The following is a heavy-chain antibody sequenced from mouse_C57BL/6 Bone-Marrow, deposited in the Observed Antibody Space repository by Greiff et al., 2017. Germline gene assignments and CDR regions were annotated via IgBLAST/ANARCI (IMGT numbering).Heavy chain of an antibody. J-gene: IGHJ4*01. D-gene: IGHD1-1*01. Sequence: ESGPGLVKPSQSLSLTCSVTGYSITSGYYWNWIRQFPGNKLEWMGYISYDGSNNYNPSLKNRISITRDTSKNQFFLKLNSVTTEDTATYYCARGGPTVVAYYAMDYWGQGTSVTVSS. CDR1: GYSITSGYY. CDR3: ARGGPTVVAYYAMDY. CDR2: ISYDGSN. V-gene: IGHV3-6*01.